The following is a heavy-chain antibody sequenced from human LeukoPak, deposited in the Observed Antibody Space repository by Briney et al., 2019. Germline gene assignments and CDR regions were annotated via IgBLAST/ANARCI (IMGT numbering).Heavy chain of an antibody. CDR2: ISSSSSYI. Sequence: GGSLRLSCAASRFTFSSYSMNWVRQAPGKGLEWVSSISSSSSYIYYADSVKGRFTISRDNAKNSLYLQMNSLRAEDTAVYYCAIWNYYDSSGLFDYWGQGTLVTVSS. CDR1: RFTFSSYS. CDR3: AIWNYYDSSGLFDY. D-gene: IGHD3-22*01. J-gene: IGHJ4*02. V-gene: IGHV3-21*01.